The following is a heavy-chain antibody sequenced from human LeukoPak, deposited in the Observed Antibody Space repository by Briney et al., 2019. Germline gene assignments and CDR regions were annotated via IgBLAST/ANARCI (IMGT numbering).Heavy chain of an antibody. CDR2: IYYSGST. Sequence: SETLSLTCSVSGGSISSSSYYWGWIRQPPGKGLEWIGSIYYSGSTYYNPSLKSRVTISVDTSKIQISLKLNSVTAADTAVYYCARLRDYYYNYMDVWGKGTTVTISS. J-gene: IGHJ6*03. CDR1: GGSISSSSYY. V-gene: IGHV4-39*01. CDR3: ARLRDYYYNYMDV.